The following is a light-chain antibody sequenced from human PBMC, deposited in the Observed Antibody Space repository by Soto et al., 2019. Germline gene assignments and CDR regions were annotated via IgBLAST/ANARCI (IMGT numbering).Light chain of an antibody. Sequence: DIQLTQSPSFLSASVGDRVTITCRASQGISTFLAWYQQRPGKAPKILIYAASTLQSGVPSRFIGSGSGTEFTLSISSLQPEDCATYYCQQVSSYPPGFGPGTKVDIK. CDR2: AAS. CDR3: QQVSSYPPG. J-gene: IGKJ3*01. CDR1: QGISTF. V-gene: IGKV1-9*01.